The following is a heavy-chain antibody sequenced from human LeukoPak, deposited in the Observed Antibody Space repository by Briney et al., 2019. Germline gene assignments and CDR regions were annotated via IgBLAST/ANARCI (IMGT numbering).Heavy chain of an antibody. CDR3: ARIYSRGWSLDS. D-gene: IGHD6-19*01. V-gene: IGHV4-4*07. Sequence: SETLSLTCTVSGDSITNYYWAWIRQSAGKGLEWIGRMYTTGSTKYSPFLESRVTMPRDASKNQFSLRLNSVTAADTAIYYCARIYSRGWSLDSWGPGTLVTVSS. CDR2: MYTTGST. J-gene: IGHJ4*02. CDR1: GDSITNYY.